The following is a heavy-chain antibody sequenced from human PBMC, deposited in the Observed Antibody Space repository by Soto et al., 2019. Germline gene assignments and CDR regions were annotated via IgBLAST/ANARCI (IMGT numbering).Heavy chain of an antibody. D-gene: IGHD6-19*01. V-gene: IGHV1-46*01. CDR1: GYTFTSYY. CDR3: ASSNGLRAVAVTHCY. CDR2: INPSGGST. J-gene: IGHJ4*02. Sequence: QVQLVQSGAEVKKPGASVKVSCKASGYTFTSYYMHWVRQAPGQGLEWMGIINPSGGSTSYAQKFQGRVTMTRDTSTSTVYMELSSLRSEDTAVYYCASSNGLRAVAVTHCYWGQVTLVTVAS.